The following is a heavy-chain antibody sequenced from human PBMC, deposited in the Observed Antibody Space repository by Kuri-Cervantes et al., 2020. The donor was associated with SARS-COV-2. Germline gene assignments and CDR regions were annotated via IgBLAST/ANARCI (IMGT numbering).Heavy chain of an antibody. CDR1: GYTFTSYY. CDR3: ARGSIFSDTGGWYFDY. D-gene: IGHD3-10*01. J-gene: IGHJ4*02. CDR2: INPSGGST. V-gene: IGHV1-46*01. Sequence: SVKVSCKASGYTFTSYYMHWVRQAPGQGLEWMGIINPSGGSTSYAQKFQGRVTMTRDTSTSTAYMELSRLRSDDTAVYYCARGSIFSDTGGWYFDYWGQGTLVTVSS.